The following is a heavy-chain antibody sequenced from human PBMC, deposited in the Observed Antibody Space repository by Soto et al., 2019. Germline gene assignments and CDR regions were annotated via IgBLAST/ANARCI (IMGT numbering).Heavy chain of an antibody. D-gene: IGHD2-8*01. V-gene: IGHV1-2*04. CDR3: ARDPRSDCTNGVCYADYYGMDV. CDR1: GYTLTGYY. CDR2: INPNSGGT. Sequence: ASVKVSCKASGYTLTGYYMHWVRQAPGQGLEWIGWINPNSGGTNYAQKFQGWVTMTRDTSISTAYMELSRLRSDDTAVYYCARDPRSDCTNGVCYADYYGMDVWGQGTTVTVSS. J-gene: IGHJ6*02.